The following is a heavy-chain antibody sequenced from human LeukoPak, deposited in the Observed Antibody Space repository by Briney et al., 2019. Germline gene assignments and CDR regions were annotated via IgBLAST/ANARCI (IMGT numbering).Heavy chain of an antibody. CDR1: GGSISSGDYY. CDR3: ARVTYDSSGKDY. CDR2: IYYSGST. J-gene: IGHJ4*02. D-gene: IGHD3-22*01. V-gene: IGHV4-30-4*08. Sequence: PSQTLSLTCTVSGGSISSGDYYWSWIRQPPGKGPEWIGYIYYSGSTYYNPSLKSRVTISVDTSKNQFSLKLSSVTAADTAVYYCARVTYDSSGKDYWGQGTLVTVSS.